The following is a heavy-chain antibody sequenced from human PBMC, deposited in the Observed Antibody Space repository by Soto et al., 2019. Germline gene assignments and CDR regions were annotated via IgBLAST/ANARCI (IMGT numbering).Heavy chain of an antibody. D-gene: IGHD6-13*01. CDR2: IYYSGST. J-gene: IGHJ6*02. CDR3: ARQVGIAAAGSLYYGMDV. CDR1: GGSISSSSYY. V-gene: IGHV4-39*01. Sequence: SETLSLTCTVSGGSISSSSYYWGWIRQPPGKGLEWIGSIYYSGSTYYNPSLKSRVTISVDTSKNQFSLKLSSVTAADTAVYYCARQVGIAAAGSLYYGMDVWGQGTTVTVS.